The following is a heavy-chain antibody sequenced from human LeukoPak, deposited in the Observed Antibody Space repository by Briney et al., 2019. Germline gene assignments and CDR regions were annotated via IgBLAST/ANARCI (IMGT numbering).Heavy chain of an antibody. Sequence: PGGSLRLSCAASGFTFDNYALHWVRQAPGKGLEWVSGLTWNSGSIGYADSVKGRFTISRDNAQNSLYLQMNSLRPEDTAVYYCARHPEGNWFDPWGQGTLVTVSS. J-gene: IGHJ5*02. V-gene: IGHV3-9*01. CDR3: ARHPEGNWFDP. CDR1: GFTFDNYA. CDR2: LTWNSGSI.